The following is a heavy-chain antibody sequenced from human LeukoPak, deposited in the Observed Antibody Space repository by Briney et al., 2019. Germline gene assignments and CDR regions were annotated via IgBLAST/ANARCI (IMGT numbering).Heavy chain of an antibody. Sequence: PGGSLRLSCAASGFTFSSYWMSWVRQAPGKGLEWVANIKQDGSEKYYVDSVKGRFTISRDNAKNSLYLQMNSLRAEDTAVYYCARDGGGYSGWYYFDYWGQGTLVTVSS. CDR1: GFTFSSYW. J-gene: IGHJ4*02. CDR3: ARDGGGYSGWYYFDY. D-gene: IGHD6-19*01. CDR2: IKQDGSEK. V-gene: IGHV3-7*01.